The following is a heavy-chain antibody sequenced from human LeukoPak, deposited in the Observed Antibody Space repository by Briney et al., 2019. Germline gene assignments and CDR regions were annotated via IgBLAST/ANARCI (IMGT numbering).Heavy chain of an antibody. CDR2: ISGSGGST. CDR1: GFTFSSYA. D-gene: IGHD6-19*01. CDR3: AKDQGPSSGWYGINY. V-gene: IGHV3-23*01. Sequence: GGSLRLSCAASGFTFSSYAMSWVRQAPVKGLEWVSAISGSGGSTYYADSVKGRFTISRDNSKNTLYLQMNSLRAEDTAVYYCAKDQGPSSGWYGINYWGQGTLVTVSS. J-gene: IGHJ4*02.